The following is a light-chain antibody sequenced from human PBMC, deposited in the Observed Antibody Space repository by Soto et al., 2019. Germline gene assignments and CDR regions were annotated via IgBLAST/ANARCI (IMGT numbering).Light chain of an antibody. J-gene: IGKJ2*01. V-gene: IGKV1-17*01. CDR2: LAS. CDR1: QNITND. CDR3: LHHDSYPTV. Sequence: DIQMTQAPSSLSASVGDTVTITCRASQNITNDCAWYQQKAGRAPKRLILLASRLQTGVPSRFSGSGSGTEFALTISSMQPEDFATNYCLHHDSYPTVFGQGNKVEIK.